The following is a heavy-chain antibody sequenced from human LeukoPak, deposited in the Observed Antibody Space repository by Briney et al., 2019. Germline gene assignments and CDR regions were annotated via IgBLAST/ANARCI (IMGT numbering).Heavy chain of an antibody. D-gene: IGHD3-22*01. CDR3: ARDHHRRLYDSQARNTFDI. J-gene: IGHJ3*02. CDR1: GFTVSSNY. V-gene: IGHV3-11*04. Sequence: GGSLRLSCAASGFTVSSNYMSWVRQAPGKGLEWVSYISSSGRTIYYADSVKGRFTISRDNAKNSLYLQMNSLRAEDTAVYYCARDHHRRLYDSQARNTFDIWGQGTMVTVSS. CDR2: ISSSGRTI.